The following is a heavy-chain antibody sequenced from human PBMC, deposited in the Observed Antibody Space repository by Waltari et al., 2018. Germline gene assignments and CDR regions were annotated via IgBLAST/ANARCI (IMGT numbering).Heavy chain of an antibody. D-gene: IGHD6-19*01. Sequence: QVQLQESGPELVKPSQTLSLTCTVSGGSITSSNYPWPWIRQHPGMGLEWIGYIYFSGRTKYNPSFTSRSTISLDTSKNQFSLKLDSVTATDTAVYHCARVVGDYTSGWGYFDLWGRGTLVTVSS. V-gene: IGHV4-31*03. CDR1: GGSITSSNYP. CDR2: IYFSGRT. CDR3: ARVVGDYTSGWGYFDL. J-gene: IGHJ2*01.